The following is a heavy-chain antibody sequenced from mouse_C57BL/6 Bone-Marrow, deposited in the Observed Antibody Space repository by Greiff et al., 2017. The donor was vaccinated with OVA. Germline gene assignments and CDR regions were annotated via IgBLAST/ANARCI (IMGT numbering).Heavy chain of an antibody. CDR3: ARIYYSNYDWYFDV. J-gene: IGHJ1*03. V-gene: IGHV1-52*01. D-gene: IGHD2-5*01. CDR1: GYTFTSYW. Sequence: QVQLQQPGAELVRPGSSVKLSCKASGYTFTSYWMHWVKQRPIQGLEWIGNIDSSDSETHYNQKFKDKATLTVDKSSSTAYMQLSSLTSEDSAVYYCARIYYSNYDWYFDVWGTGTTVTVSS. CDR2: IDSSDSET.